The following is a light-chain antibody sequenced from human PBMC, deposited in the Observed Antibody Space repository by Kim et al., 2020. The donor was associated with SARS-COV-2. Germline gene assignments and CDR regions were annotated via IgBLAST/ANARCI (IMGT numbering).Light chain of an antibody. J-gene: IGKJ1*01. CDR3: QQYDTYSWT. CDR2: KAS. V-gene: IGKV1-5*03. CDR1: QSIRDY. Sequence: DIQMTQSPSTLSASVGDRVTITCRASQSIRDYLAWYQQKPGKAPKLLIYKASTLESGVPSRFSGSGSGTEFTLTISSLQPDDFATYYCQQYDTYSWTFGQGTKVDIK.